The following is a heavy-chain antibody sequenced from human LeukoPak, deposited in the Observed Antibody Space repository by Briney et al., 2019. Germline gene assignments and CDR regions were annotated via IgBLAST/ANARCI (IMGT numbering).Heavy chain of an antibody. CDR2: IIPILGTA. CDR1: GGTFSSYA. V-gene: IGHV1-69*13. J-gene: IGHJ5*02. CDR3: ARQGGKLLGDLSQWAPYNHFDP. D-gene: IGHD3-16*02. Sequence: ASVKVSCKASGGTFSSYAISWVRQAPGQGLEWMGGIIPILGTANYAQKFQGRVTITADESTSTAYMELGSLRSEDTAVYYCARQGGKLLGDLSQWAPYNHFDPWGQGTLVIVSS.